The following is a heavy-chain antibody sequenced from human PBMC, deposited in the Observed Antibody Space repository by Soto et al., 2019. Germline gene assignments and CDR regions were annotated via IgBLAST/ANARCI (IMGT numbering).Heavy chain of an antibody. CDR3: AKVVAIYYFDF. CDR1: GCTFSGYA. CDR2: ISGDGANT. Sequence: GGSLRLSCAATGCTFSGYAMSLVRQAPGKGLEWVSAISGDGANTHYADSVKGRFTISRDNSKNTLYLQMNSLRAEDTAIYYCAKVVAIYYFDFWGQGALVTVS. J-gene: IGHJ4*02. V-gene: IGHV3-23*01. D-gene: IGHD5-12*01.